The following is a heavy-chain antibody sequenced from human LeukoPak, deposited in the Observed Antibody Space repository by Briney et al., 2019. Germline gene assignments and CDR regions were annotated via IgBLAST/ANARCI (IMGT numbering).Heavy chain of an antibody. CDR1: GGSISSGSYY. V-gene: IGHV4-61*02. CDR2: IYTSGST. D-gene: IGHD3-16*01. CDR3: ARDLGTGELYYYYGMDV. Sequence: SQTLSLTCTVSGGSISSGSYYWSWIRQPAGKELEWIGRIYTSGSTNYNPSLKSRVTISVDTSKNQFSLKLSSVTAADTAVYYCARDLGTGELYYYYGMDVWGQGTTVTVSS. J-gene: IGHJ6*02.